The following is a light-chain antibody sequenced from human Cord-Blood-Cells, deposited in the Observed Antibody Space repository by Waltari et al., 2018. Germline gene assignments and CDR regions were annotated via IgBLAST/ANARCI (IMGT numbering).Light chain of an antibody. J-gene: IGKJ1*01. Sequence: EIVLTQSPATLSLSPGERATLSCRASQSVSSYLAWYQQKPGQAPRLLIYDASNSATGIPARFSGSGSGTDFTLTISSLEPEDCAVYYCQQRSNWWTFGQGTKVEIK. CDR3: QQRSNWWT. CDR1: QSVSSY. V-gene: IGKV3-11*01. CDR2: DAS.